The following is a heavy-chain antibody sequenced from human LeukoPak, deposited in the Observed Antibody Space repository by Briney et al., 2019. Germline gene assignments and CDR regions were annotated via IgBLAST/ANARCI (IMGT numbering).Heavy chain of an antibody. CDR3: ARDQDSSGYYKYYFDY. J-gene: IGHJ4*02. CDR2: INWNGGST. V-gene: IGHV3-20*04. D-gene: IGHD3-22*01. Sequence: GGSLRLSCAASGFTFDDYGMSWVRQAPGKGLEWVSGINWNGGSTGYADSVKGRFTISRDNAKNSLYLQINSLRAEDTALYYCARDQDSSGYYKYYFDYWGQGTLVTVSS. CDR1: GFTFDDYG.